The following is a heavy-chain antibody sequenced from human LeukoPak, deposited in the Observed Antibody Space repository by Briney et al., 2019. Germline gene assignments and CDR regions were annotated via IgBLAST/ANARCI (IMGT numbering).Heavy chain of an antibody. CDR2: ISGSGGST. Sequence: PGGSLRLSCAASGFTFSSYAMSWVRQAPGKGLEWVSAISGSGGSTYYADSVKGRFTISRDNSKNTLYLQMNSLRAEDTAVYYCAKGWLAAGTRANWFDPWGQGTLVTVSS. CDR1: GFTFSSYA. V-gene: IGHV3-23*01. J-gene: IGHJ5*02. CDR3: AKGWLAAGTRANWFDP. D-gene: IGHD6-13*01.